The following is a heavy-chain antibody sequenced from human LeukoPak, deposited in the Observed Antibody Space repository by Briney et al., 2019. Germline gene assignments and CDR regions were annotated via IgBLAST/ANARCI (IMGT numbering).Heavy chain of an antibody. CDR3: ARSPRKYSSSGNAFDI. CDR2: IYYSGST. CDR1: GGSISSYY. J-gene: IGHJ3*02. V-gene: IGHV4-59*01. Sequence: SETLSLTCPVSGGSISSYYWSWIRQPPGKGLEWIGYIYYSGSTNYNPSLKSRVTISVDTSKNQFSLKLSSVTAADTAVYYCARSPRKYSSSGNAFDIWGQGTMVTVSS. D-gene: IGHD6-13*01.